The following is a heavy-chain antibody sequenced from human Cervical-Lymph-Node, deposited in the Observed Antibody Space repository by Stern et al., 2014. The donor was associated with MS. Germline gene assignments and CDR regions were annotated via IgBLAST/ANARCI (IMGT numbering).Heavy chain of an antibody. D-gene: IGHD3-10*01. CDR2: LFPFFGTP. V-gene: IGHV1-69*12. CDR3: ATSTYGLVH. Sequence: QVQLVQSGTEVKKPGTSGKVSCKAAGDTFDSYGIRWVRQAHGQGFEWMGGLFPFFGTPIYAQKFQGRVTMTADESTTTAYMDLTSLSVEDTAVYYCATSTYGLVHWGQGTLVTVSS. CDR1: GDTFDSYG. J-gene: IGHJ4*02.